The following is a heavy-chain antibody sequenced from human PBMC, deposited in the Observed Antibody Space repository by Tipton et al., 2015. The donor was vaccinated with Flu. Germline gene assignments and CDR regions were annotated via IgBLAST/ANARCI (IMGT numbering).Heavy chain of an antibody. V-gene: IGHV4-38-2*02. CDR2: VYHGGTT. D-gene: IGHD3-10*01. Sequence: TLSLTCTVSGYSISTRYYWGWIRQPPGKGLEWIGCVYHGGTTYYNPSLKSRVAISLDTFKNQFSLKLTSVTAADTAVYYCATMTYFYGSGSHDYWGQGTLVTVSS. J-gene: IGHJ4*02. CDR3: ATMTYFYGSGSHDY. CDR1: GYSISTRYY.